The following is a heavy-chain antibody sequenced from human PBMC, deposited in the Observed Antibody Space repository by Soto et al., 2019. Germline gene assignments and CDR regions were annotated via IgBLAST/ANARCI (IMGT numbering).Heavy chain of an antibody. CDR1: GYSFTSYW. Sequence: GESLKISCKGSGYSFTSYWIGWVRQMPGKGLEWMGIIYPGDSDTRYSPSFQGQVTISADKSISTAYLQWSSLKASDTAMYYCARHAGSYSSGWYTHIDYWGQGTLVTVSS. D-gene: IGHD6-19*01. CDR3: ARHAGSYSSGWYTHIDY. V-gene: IGHV5-51*01. CDR2: IYPGDSDT. J-gene: IGHJ4*02.